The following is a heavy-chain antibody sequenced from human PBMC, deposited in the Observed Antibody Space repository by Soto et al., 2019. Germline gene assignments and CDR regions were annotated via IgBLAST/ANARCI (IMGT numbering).Heavy chain of an antibody. J-gene: IGHJ6*02. CDR1: GYTFTSYD. V-gene: IGHV1-8*01. D-gene: IGHD2-8*01. Sequence: ASVKVSCKASGYTFTSYDINWVRQATGQGLEWMGWMNPNSGNTGYAQKFQGGVTMTRNTSISTAYMELSSLRSEDTAVYYCARLSVYATPSYYYYGMDVWGQGTTVTV. CDR3: ARLSVYATPSYYYYGMDV. CDR2: MNPNSGNT.